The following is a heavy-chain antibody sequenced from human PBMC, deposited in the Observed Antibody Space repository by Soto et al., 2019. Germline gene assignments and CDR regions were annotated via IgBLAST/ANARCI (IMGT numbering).Heavy chain of an antibody. CDR1: GFSFSSIGEG. D-gene: IGHD2-21*02. CDR3: VQSRCGGDCLQSYSSHSYYGLDV. CDR2: IYWDDDK. J-gene: IGHJ6*02. V-gene: IGHV2-5*02. Sequence: QITLKESGPTLVKPTQTLTLTCTFPGFSFSSIGEGVGWIRQPPGKALEWLALIYWDDDKRYSPSLKSRLTLPXDXPXNXXVLTMTNMAPVDTATYYCVQSRCGGDCLQSYSSHSYYGLDVWGQGTTVTVSS.